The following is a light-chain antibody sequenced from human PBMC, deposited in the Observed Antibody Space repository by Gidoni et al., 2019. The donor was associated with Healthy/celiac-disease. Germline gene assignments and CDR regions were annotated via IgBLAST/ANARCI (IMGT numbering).Light chain of an antibody. J-gene: IGKJ1*01. CDR3: LQDYNYPRT. Sequence: ALQMTQSPSSLSASVGDRVPITCRASQGIRNDLGWYQQKPGKAPKLLIYAASSLQSGVPSRFSGSGSGTDFTLTISSLQPEDFATYYCLQDYNYPRTFGQXTKVEIK. V-gene: IGKV1-6*01. CDR2: AAS. CDR1: QGIRND.